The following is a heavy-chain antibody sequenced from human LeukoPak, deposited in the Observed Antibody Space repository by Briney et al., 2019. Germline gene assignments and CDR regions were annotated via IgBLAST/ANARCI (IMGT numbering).Heavy chain of an antibody. Sequence: GGSLRLSCAASGFTFSDYYMSWIRQAPGKGLEWVSYISSSGSTIYYADSVKGRFTISRDNAKNSLYLQMNSLRAEDTAVYYCARAESSTEYYYYYYVDVWGKGTTVTVSS. CDR1: GFTFSDYY. D-gene: IGHD6-13*01. J-gene: IGHJ6*03. CDR3: ARAESSTEYYYYYYVDV. V-gene: IGHV3-11*04. CDR2: ISSSGSTI.